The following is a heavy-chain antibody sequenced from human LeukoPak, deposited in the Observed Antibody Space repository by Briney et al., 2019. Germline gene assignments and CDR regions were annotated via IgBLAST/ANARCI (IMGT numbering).Heavy chain of an antibody. Sequence: GGSLRLSCAASGFTFSSYWMSWVRQAPGKGLEWVANIKQDGSEKYYVDSVKGRFTISRDNAKNSLYLQMNTLRAEDTAVYYCARGSIVVVIGTYAFDIWGQGTMVTVSS. CDR2: IKQDGSEK. J-gene: IGHJ3*02. D-gene: IGHD2-21*01. CDR3: ARGSIVVVIGTYAFDI. V-gene: IGHV3-7*01. CDR1: GFTFSSYW.